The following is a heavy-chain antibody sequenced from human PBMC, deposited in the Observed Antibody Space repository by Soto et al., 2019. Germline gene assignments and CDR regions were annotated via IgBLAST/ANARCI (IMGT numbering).Heavy chain of an antibody. CDR3: ARYYYDSSGYPNFGY. V-gene: IGHV3-33*01. Sequence: PGGSLRLSCAASGFTFSSYGMHWVRQAPGKGLEWVAVIWYDGSNKYYADSVKGRFTISRDNSKNTLYLQMNSLRAEDTAVYYCARYYYDSSGYPNFGYWGQGTLVTVSS. D-gene: IGHD3-22*01. CDR2: IWYDGSNK. J-gene: IGHJ4*02. CDR1: GFTFSSYG.